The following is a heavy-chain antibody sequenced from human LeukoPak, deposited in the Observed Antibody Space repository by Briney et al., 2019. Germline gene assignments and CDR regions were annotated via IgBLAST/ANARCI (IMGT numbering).Heavy chain of an antibody. CDR1: GFTFTNYY. V-gene: IGHV3-11*01. J-gene: IGHJ6*03. CDR2: ISSSGGTI. CDR3: AKEDYYYMDV. Sequence: GGSLRLSCAASGFTFTNYYMSWIRQTPGKGLEWIAHISSSGGTIYYADSMKGRFTISRDNAKNSIYLQMNSLRAEDTAVYYCAKEDYYYMDVWGKGTTITVSS.